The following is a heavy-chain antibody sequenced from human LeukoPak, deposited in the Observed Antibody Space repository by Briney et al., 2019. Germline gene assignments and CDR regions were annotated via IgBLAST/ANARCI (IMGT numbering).Heavy chain of an antibody. V-gene: IGHV1-69*04. Sequence: SVKVSCKASGGTFSSYTISWVRQAPGQGLEWMGRIIPILGIANYAQKFQGRVTITADKSTSTAYMELSSLRSEDTAVYYCARDPFYYGSGSPFEYWGQGTLVTVSS. J-gene: IGHJ4*02. D-gene: IGHD3-10*01. CDR3: ARDPFYYGSGSPFEY. CDR2: IIPILGIA. CDR1: GGTFSSYT.